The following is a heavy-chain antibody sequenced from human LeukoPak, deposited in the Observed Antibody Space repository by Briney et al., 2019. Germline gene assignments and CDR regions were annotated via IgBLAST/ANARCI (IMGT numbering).Heavy chain of an antibody. V-gene: IGHV3-53*01. CDR3: ARDFFGWGYDVSDI. Sequence: GGPLRLSCAASGFTVSSNYMSWVRQAPGKGLEWVSVIYAGGMTYYVDSVKGRFTISRDNSKNTLSLQMNSLRVEDTAVYYCARDFFGWGYDVSDIWGQGTMVTVSS. CDR1: GFTVSSNY. CDR2: IYAGGMT. J-gene: IGHJ3*02. D-gene: IGHD6-19*01.